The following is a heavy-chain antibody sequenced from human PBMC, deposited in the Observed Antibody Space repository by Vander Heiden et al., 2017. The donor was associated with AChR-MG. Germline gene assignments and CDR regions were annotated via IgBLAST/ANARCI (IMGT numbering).Heavy chain of an antibody. V-gene: IGHV4-38-2*02. Sequence: QVQLQESGPGLVKPSETLSLTCAVSGYSISSGYYWGWIRQPPGKGLEWIGSIYHSGSTYYNPSLKSRVTISVDTSKNQFSLKMSSVTAADTAVYYCARDDRPGHFQHWVQGTLVTVSS. CDR1: GYSISSGYY. J-gene: IGHJ1*01. CDR2: IYHSGST. CDR3: ARDDRPGHFQH.